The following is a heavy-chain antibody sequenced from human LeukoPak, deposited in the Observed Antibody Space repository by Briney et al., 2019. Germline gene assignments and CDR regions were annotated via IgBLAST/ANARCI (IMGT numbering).Heavy chain of an antibody. CDR1: GFTFDDYA. Sequence: GGSLRLSCAASGFTFDDYAMHWVRQAPGQGLEGVSGISWNSGSIGYADSVKGRFTISRDNAKNSLYLQMNSLRAEDTAVYYCARVVPIVGATSDVFDIWGQGTMVTVSS. D-gene: IGHD1-26*01. CDR2: ISWNSGSI. CDR3: ARVVPIVGATSDVFDI. V-gene: IGHV3-9*01. J-gene: IGHJ3*02.